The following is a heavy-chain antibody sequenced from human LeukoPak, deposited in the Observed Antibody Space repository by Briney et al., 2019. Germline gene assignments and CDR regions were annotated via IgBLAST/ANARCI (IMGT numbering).Heavy chain of an antibody. CDR3: AKDRGSYYATAFDI. D-gene: IGHD1-26*01. Sequence: GGSLRLSCAASGFTFSSYSMNWVRQAPGKGLEWVSAIGGTGDSTYYADSVRGQFTMSRDNSKNTLYLQMNSLRAEDTAVYYCAKDRGSYYATAFDIWGQGTMVTVSS. CDR2: IGGTGDST. V-gene: IGHV3-23*01. J-gene: IGHJ3*02. CDR1: GFTFSSYS.